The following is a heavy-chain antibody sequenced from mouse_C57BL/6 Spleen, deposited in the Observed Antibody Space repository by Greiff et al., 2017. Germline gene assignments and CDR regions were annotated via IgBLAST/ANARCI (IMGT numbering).Heavy chain of an antibody. CDR1: GFSLTSYG. Sequence: QVQLQQSGPGLVAPSQSLSITCTVSGFSLTSYGVDWVRQSPGKGLEWLGVIWGVGSTNYNSALKSRLSISKDNSKSQVFLKMNSLQTDDTAMYYCASGNSPYAMDYWGQGTSVTVSS. V-gene: IGHV2-6*01. CDR2: IWGVGST. J-gene: IGHJ4*01. CDR3: ASGNSPYAMDY. D-gene: IGHD2-12*01.